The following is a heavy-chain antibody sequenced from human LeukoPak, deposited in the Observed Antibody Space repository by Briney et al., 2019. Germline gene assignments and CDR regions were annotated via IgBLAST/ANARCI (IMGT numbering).Heavy chain of an antibody. CDR2: IIPIFGTA. V-gene: IGHV1-69*01. Sequence: SVKVSCKASGGTFSSYAISWVRQAPGQGLEWMGGIIPIFGTANYAQKFQGRVTITADESTSTAYMELSSLRSEDAAVYYCVRDRGIAARPDAFDIWGQGTMVTVSS. D-gene: IGHD6-25*01. CDR1: GGTFSSYA. CDR3: VRDRGIAARPDAFDI. J-gene: IGHJ3*02.